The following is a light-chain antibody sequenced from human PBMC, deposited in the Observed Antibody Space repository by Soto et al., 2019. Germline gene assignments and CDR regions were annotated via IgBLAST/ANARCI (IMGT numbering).Light chain of an antibody. V-gene: IGLV2-8*01. CDR1: ISDVGGYNY. CDR2: EVT. J-gene: IGLJ2*01. Sequence: QSALTQPRSVSGSPGQSVTISCTGTISDVGGYNYVSWYQQHPGKAPKLMIYEVTKRPSGVPDRFSGSKSGNTASLTVSGLQAEDEADYYCNSYAGSNNLVFGGGTKLTVL. CDR3: NSYAGSNNLV.